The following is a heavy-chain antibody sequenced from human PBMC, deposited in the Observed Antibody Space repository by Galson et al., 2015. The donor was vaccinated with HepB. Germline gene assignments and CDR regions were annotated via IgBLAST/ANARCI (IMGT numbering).Heavy chain of an antibody. CDR2: ISTNGGTI. J-gene: IGHJ4*01. Sequence: SLRLSCAASGLTYSSYTMNWVRQTPGKGLQWVSYISTNGGTIHYADSVKGRFTIARDNAKNKMWLQMNSLRADDTAVYYCATTKCGSGAYCTFDPWGQGTLVTVSS. D-gene: IGHD4/OR15-4a*01. CDR1: GLTYSSYT. CDR3: ATTKCGSGAYCTFDP. V-gene: IGHV3-48*04.